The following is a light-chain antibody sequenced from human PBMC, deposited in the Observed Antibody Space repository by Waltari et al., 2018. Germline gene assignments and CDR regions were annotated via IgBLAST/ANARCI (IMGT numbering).Light chain of an antibody. CDR3: QQSYRTPPLT. V-gene: IGKV1-39*01. CDR2: ATS. Sequence: DIQMTQSPSSLSASVGDRVTITCRASQSISGYLKWYQQKPGKAPKVLIYATSSLQRGVPSRFSGSGSGTDFTLTISSLQPEDFATYYCQQSYRTPPLTFGGGTKVEIK. CDR1: QSISGY. J-gene: IGKJ4*01.